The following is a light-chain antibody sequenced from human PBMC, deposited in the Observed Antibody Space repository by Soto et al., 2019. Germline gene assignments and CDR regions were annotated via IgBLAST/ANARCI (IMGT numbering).Light chain of an antibody. CDR1: QNIASS. Sequence: EIVMTQSPATLSVSPGERVTLSCRASQNIASSLDWYQQIPGQPPRLLFYGASTRASAVPARFSGSGSGTEFTRTISSLQSEDFAVYYCQQYYGWPLTFGGGTRVEIK. CDR3: QQYYGWPLT. V-gene: IGKV3-15*01. CDR2: GAS. J-gene: IGKJ4*01.